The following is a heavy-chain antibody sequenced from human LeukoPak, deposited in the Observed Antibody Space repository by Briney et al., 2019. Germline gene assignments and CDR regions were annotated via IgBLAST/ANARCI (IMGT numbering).Heavy chain of an antibody. CDR2: IYYRGST. J-gene: IGHJ4*02. V-gene: IGHV4-31*03. Sequence: SETLSLTCTVSGGSISSGGYYWSWIRQHPGKGLEWIGYIYYRGSTYYNPSLKSRVTISVDTSKNQFSLKLSSVTAADTAVYYCASTDYDSRGLTHDYWGQGTLVTVSS. CDR3: ASTDYDSRGLTHDY. CDR1: GGSISSGGYY. D-gene: IGHD3-22*01.